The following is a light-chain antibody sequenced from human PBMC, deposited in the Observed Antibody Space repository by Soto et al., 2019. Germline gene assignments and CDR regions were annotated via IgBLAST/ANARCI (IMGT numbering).Light chain of an antibody. CDR1: QTIGTY. CDR3: QQSYNTPLT. Sequence: IQMTQSPSSLSASVGDRVTITCRASQTIGTYVNWYRQKSGAAPELLIYDASTLQSGVPSRFRGGASGTDFTLTSSSLQLDDFATYYCQQSYNTPLTFGQGTKVDIK. J-gene: IGKJ1*01. CDR2: DAS. V-gene: IGKV1-39*01.